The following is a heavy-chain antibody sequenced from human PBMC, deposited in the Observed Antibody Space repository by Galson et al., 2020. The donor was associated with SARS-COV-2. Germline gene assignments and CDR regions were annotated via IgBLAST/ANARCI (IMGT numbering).Heavy chain of an antibody. J-gene: IGHJ4*02. V-gene: IGHV4-34*01. Sequence: SQTLSLTCAAYGGTFSGYYWNWIRQSPGKGMEWIGEINDCGRTNYNPPLASRVGLSVYTTKKQFYLKLSSVTAADTAVYHCARGRYPRADGILLWMYRIASSGVFDSWSQGTRVTVSS. CDR3: ARGRYPRADGILLWMYRIASSGVFDS. CDR2: INDCGRT. CDR1: GGTFSGYY. D-gene: IGHD6-13*01.